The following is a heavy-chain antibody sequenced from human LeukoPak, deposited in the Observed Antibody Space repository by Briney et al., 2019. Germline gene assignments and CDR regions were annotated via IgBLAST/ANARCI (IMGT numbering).Heavy chain of an antibody. V-gene: IGHV4-4*07. Sequence: SETLSLTCTVSGGSISIHYWNWIRQPAGKGLEWIGRIFTSGITNYDPSLKSRVTMSVDTSKNQFSLNLSSVTAADTAVYYCARESSGNYYNPLGYMDVWGKGTTVTVSS. CDR2: IFTSGIT. CDR1: GGSISIHY. D-gene: IGHD3-10*01. CDR3: ARESSGNYYNPLGYMDV. J-gene: IGHJ6*03.